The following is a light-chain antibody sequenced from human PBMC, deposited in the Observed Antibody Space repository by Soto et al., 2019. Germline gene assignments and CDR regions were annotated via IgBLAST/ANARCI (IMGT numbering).Light chain of an antibody. CDR1: SSDFGGYNY. CDR2: DVS. CDR3: SSYTGSSTYVV. J-gene: IGLJ2*01. Sequence: QSALTQPASVSGSPGQSINISSTGTSSDFGGYNYVSWYQQHPGKAPKLMIYDVSNRPSGVSNRFSGSKSANTASLTISGLQAEDEADYYCSSYTGSSTYVVFGGGTKLTVL. V-gene: IGLV2-14*01.